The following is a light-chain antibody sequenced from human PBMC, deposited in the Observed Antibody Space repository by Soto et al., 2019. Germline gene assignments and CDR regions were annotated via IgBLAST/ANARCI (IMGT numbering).Light chain of an antibody. V-gene: IGLV2-14*01. J-gene: IGLJ1*01. Sequence: QSVLTQPASVSGSPGQSITISCTGTSSDVCVYNYASWYQQHPGKAPKFMIYDVSNRPSGVSNRFSGSKSGNTASLTISGLQAEDEADYYCSSYTTSNTRQIVFGTGTKSPS. CDR1: SSDVCVYNY. CDR3: SSYTTSNTRQIV. CDR2: DVS.